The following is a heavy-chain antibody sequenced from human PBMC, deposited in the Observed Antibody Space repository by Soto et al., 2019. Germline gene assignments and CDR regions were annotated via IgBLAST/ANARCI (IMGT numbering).Heavy chain of an antibody. J-gene: IGHJ5*02. CDR1: GFSLTTRGVG. D-gene: IGHD3-16*01. CDR3: AHIPNYYQYDWFDP. CDR2: IYWDDDK. V-gene: IGHV2-5*02. Sequence: QITLKESGPTLVKPTQTLTLTCTFSGFSLTTRGVGVGWIRQPPGKALEFLALIYWDDDKRYSPSLQSRLSITKDTSKNQVVLTMTNVDPVDTATYYCAHIPNYYQYDWFDPWGHGTLVSVSS.